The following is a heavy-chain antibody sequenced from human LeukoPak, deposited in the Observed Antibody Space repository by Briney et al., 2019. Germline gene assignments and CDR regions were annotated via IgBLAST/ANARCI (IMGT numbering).Heavy chain of an antibody. CDR2: IIPLLGIT. Sequence: RASVKVSCKASGDTSGSYAMNWVRQAPGRGLEWVARIIPLLGITNHAQKLQGRVTVNADTSTNTVYMELSSLRPDDTAVYYCARARSRITFGGIRHAFDIWGQGTLVTVSS. J-gene: IGHJ3*02. V-gene: IGHV1-69*04. D-gene: IGHD3-16*01. CDR3: ARARSRITFGGIRHAFDI. CDR1: GDTSGSYA.